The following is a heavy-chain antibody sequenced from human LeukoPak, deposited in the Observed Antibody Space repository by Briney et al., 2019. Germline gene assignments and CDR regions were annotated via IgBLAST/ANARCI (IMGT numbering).Heavy chain of an antibody. V-gene: IGHV4-59*12. CDR1: GGSFSGYY. CDR2: IYYSGST. CDR3: AISGRYYGSGSYYPKTDAFDI. J-gene: IGHJ3*02. Sequence: PSETLSLTCAVYGGSFSGYYWSWIRQPPGKGLEWIGYIYYSGSTYYNPSLKSRVTISVDTSKNQFSLKLSSVTAADTAVYYCAISGRYYGSGSYYPKTDAFDIWGQGTMVTVSS. D-gene: IGHD3-10*01.